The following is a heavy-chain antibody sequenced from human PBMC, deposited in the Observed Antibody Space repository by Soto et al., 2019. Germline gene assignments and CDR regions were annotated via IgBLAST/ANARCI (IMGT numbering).Heavy chain of an antibody. J-gene: IGHJ6*02. CDR3: ARRGYCTNGVSYYRMDV. V-gene: IGHV4-39*07. CDR1: GGSISSSNYY. D-gene: IGHD2-8*01. CDR2: FYFRGST. Sequence: SETLSLTCRVSGGSISSSNYYWGWIRQPPGMGLEWIGSFYFRGSTYYSPSLKSRVTISVDKSKNQFSLKLSSVTAADTAVYYFARRGYCTNGVSYYRMDVWGQGTTVT.